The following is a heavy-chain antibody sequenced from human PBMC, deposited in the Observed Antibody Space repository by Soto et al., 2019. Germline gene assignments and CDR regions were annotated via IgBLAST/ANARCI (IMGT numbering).Heavy chain of an antibody. J-gene: IGHJ5*02. CDR3: AVGFGTNWFDP. CDR1: GPSITSSRNY. CDR2: VHYSGST. Sequence: QLQLQESGPGLVTPSETLSVTCTVSGPSITSSRNYGGRIRQPPGEGLEWIASVHYSGSTFYNPSLKSRVTISVDTSKNQFSLRLSSVTAADTAVYYCAVGFGTNWFDPWGQGTLVSVSS. V-gene: IGHV4-39*01. D-gene: IGHD3-10*01.